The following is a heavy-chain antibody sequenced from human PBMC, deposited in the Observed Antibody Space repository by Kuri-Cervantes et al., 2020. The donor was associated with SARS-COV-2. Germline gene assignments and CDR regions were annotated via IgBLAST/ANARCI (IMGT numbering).Heavy chain of an antibody. D-gene: IGHD3-3*01. J-gene: IGHJ5*02. CDR3: ARVLFFGVDEGGWFDL. Sequence: GESLKISCAASGFTFSSYGMHWVRQAPGKGLEWVAVISYDGSNKYYADSVKGRFTISRDNSKNTLYLQMNSLRAEDTAVYYCARVLFFGVDEGGWFDLWGQGTLVTVSS. CDR1: GFTFSSYG. V-gene: IGHV3-30*03. CDR2: ISYDGSNK.